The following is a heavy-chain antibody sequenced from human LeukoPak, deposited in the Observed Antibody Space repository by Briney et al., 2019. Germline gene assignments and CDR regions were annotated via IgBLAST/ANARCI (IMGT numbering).Heavy chain of an antibody. CDR1: GFTFSSYA. J-gene: IGHJ6*02. CDR2: FSSNGGST. D-gene: IGHD5-18*01. CDR3: ARGGVDTAMATYYYYGMDV. V-gene: IGHV3-64*01. Sequence: RGSLRLSCAASGFTFSSYAMHWVRPAPGKGLEYVSAFSSNGGSTYYANSVKGRFTISRDNSKNTLYLQMGSLRAEDMAVYYCARGGVDTAMATYYYYGMDVWGQGTTVTVSS.